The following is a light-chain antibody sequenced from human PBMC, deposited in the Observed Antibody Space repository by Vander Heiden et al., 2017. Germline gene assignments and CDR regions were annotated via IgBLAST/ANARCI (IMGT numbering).Light chain of an antibody. CDR2: DAY. CDR1: QSLGTS. J-gene: IGKJ3*01. CDR3: QHRSNWPPLFP. Sequence: EIVFTLTPATLSLSAGVGATLPCSASQSLGTSLAWYQQQPGQAPRLLIYDAYNRATGIPARFSGSRSGTDFTLTISSLEPEDFAVYYCQHRSNWPPLFPFGPGT. V-gene: IGKV3-11*01.